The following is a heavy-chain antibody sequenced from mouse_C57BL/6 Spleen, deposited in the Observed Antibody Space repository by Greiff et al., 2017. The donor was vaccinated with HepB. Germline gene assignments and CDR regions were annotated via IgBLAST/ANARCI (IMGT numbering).Heavy chain of an antibody. V-gene: IGHV1-82*01. CDR2: IYPGDGDT. D-gene: IGHD3-2*02. J-gene: IGHJ2*01. CDR3: ARGRDSSGYFDY. CDR1: GYAFSSSW. Sequence: VKLMESGPELVKPGASVKISCKASGYAFSSSWMNWVKQRPGKGLEWIGRIYPGDGDTNYNGKFKGKATLTADKSSSTAYMQLSSLTSEDSAVYFCARGRDSSGYFDYWGQGTTLTVSS.